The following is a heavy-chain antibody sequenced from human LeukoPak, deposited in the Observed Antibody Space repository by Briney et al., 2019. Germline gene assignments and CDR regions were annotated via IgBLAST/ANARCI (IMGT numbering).Heavy chain of an antibody. CDR3: ARDRNRLAYYFDY. Sequence: SETLSLTCTVSGGSISSGGYYWSWIRQHPGKGLEWIGYIYYSGSTNYNPSLKSRVTISVDTSKNQFSLKLSSVTAADTAVYYCARDRNRLAYYFDYWGQGTLVTVSS. D-gene: IGHD1-14*01. V-gene: IGHV4-61*08. CDR2: IYYSGST. CDR1: GGSISSGGYY. J-gene: IGHJ4*02.